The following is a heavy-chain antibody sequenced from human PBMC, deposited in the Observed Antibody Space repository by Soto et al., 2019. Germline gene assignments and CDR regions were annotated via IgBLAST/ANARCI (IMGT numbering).Heavy chain of an antibody. CDR2: IYYSGNT. CDR1: GGSISSYY. V-gene: IGHV4-59*01. Sequence: SETLSLTCTVSGGSISSYYWSWIRQPPGKGLEWIGYIYYSGNTTYKSSLKSRVTISVATSNNQFSLKLRSVTAADTAVYYCARGGAPEYFYGMDVWGQGTTVTVSS. CDR3: ARGGAPEYFYGMDV. J-gene: IGHJ6*02.